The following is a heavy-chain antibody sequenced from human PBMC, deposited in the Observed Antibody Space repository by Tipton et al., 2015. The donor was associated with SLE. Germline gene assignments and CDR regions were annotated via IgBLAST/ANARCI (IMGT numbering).Heavy chain of an antibody. D-gene: IGHD1-14*01. CDR3: AKDSTGDYAFDI. J-gene: IGHJ3*02. CDR2: ISWNRGSI. CDR1: GFTFDDYA. V-gene: IGHV3-9*01. Sequence: SLRLSCAASGFTFDDYAMHWVRQAPGKGLEWVSGISWNRGSIGYADSVKGRFTISRDNAKNSLYLQMNSLRAEDTALYYCAKDSTGDYAFDIWGQGPMVPVSS.